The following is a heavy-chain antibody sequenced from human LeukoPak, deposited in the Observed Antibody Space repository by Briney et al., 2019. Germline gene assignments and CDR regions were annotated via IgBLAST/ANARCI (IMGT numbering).Heavy chain of an antibody. Sequence: GGSLRLSCAASGFTFSSYAMSWVRQAPGKGLEWVSAISGSGGSTYYADSVKGRFTISRDDSKNTLYLQMNSLRAEDTAIYYCARDPGTLATYFDYWGPGTLVTVSS. D-gene: IGHD6-13*01. V-gene: IGHV3-23*01. CDR3: ARDPGTLATYFDY. CDR2: ISGSGGST. CDR1: GFTFSSYA. J-gene: IGHJ4*02.